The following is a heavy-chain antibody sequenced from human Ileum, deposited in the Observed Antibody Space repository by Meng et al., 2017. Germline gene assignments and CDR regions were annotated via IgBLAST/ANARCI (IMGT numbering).Heavy chain of an antibody. CDR3: ARDHWGSLDY. J-gene: IGHJ4*02. CDR2: INHSGST. D-gene: IGHD7-27*01. Sequence: QVQLQQWGAGLLKPSEPLSLTCAVYGGSFRGYYWSWIRQPPGKGLEWIGEINHSGSTNYNPSLKSRVTISVDTSKNQFSLKLTSVTAADTAVYYCARDHWGSLDYWGQGVLVTVSS. CDR1: GGSFRGYY. V-gene: IGHV4-34*01.